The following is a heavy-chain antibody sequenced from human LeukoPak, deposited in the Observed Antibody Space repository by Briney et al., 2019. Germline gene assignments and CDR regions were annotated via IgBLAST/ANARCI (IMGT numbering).Heavy chain of an antibody. CDR2: MNPNSGNT. Sequence: ASVNVSCKASGYTFTSYDINWVRQATGQGLEWMGWMNPNSGNTAHAQTIQGRVTITRNPAISTAYMDLCSLISEDTAVYYCARVVSRGYSYGNYWYFDLWGRGTLVTVSS. CDR3: ARVVSRGYSYGNYWYFDL. CDR1: GYTFTSYD. J-gene: IGHJ2*01. D-gene: IGHD5-18*01. V-gene: IGHV1-8*01.